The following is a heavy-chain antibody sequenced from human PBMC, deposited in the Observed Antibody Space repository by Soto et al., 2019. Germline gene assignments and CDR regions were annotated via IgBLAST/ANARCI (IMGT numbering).Heavy chain of an antibody. D-gene: IGHD4-17*01. CDR2: IYYSGST. V-gene: IGHV4-61*01. Sequence: SETLSLTCTVSGGSVSSGSYYWSWIRQPPGKGLEWIGYIYYSGSTNYNPSLKSRVTISVDTSKNQFSLKLSSVTAADTAVYYCARLTTVTTYWFDPWGQGTLVTVSS. J-gene: IGHJ5*02. CDR3: ARLTTVTTYWFDP. CDR1: GGSVSSGSYY.